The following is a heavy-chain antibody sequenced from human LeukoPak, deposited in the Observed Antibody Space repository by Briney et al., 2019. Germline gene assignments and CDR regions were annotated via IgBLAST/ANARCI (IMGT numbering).Heavy chain of an antibody. CDR2: FDPEDGET. D-gene: IGHD3/OR15-3a*01. CDR3: ARGRGSRTGSNGDYFDD. CDR1: GYTLSELS. J-gene: IGHJ4*02. V-gene: IGHV1-24*01. Sequence: ASVKVSCKISGYTLSELSIHWVRQAPGKGLEWMGGFDPEDGETIYAQKFQGRATMTEDTSTDTAYMELSSLRSEDTAVYYCARGRGSRTGSNGDYFDDWGQGTLVTVSS.